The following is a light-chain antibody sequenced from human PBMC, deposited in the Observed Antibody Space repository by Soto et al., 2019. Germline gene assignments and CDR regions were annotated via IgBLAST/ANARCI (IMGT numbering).Light chain of an antibody. J-gene: IGLJ1*01. CDR1: NRDVGGYNY. CDR3: SSYTGSSTLDV. Sequence: QSVLTQPASVSGSPGQSITISCTGTNRDVGGYNYVSWYQQHPGNAPKLMIYEVSNRPSGVSNRFSASKSGNTASLTISGLQADDEAEYYCSSYTGSSTLDVFGTVPKLTVL. V-gene: IGLV2-14*01. CDR2: EVS.